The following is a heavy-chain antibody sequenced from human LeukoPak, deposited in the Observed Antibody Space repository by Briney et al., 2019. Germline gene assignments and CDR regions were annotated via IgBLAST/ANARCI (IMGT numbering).Heavy chain of an antibody. D-gene: IGHD4-17*01. Sequence: SETLSLTCAIYGGSFSGYYWSWIRQPPGRGLEWIGDINRSGSTTYNPSLKTRVTMSVDTSRNQFSLRLSSVTAADTAVYYCARDSVTTPGWFDPWGQGTLVTVSS. CDR2: INRSGST. V-gene: IGHV4-34*01. J-gene: IGHJ5*02. CDR1: GGSFSGYY. CDR3: ARDSVTTPGWFDP.